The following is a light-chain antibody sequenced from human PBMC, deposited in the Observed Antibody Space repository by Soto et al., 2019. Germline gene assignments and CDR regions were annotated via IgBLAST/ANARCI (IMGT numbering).Light chain of an antibody. CDR2: DVS. CDR1: SSDVGGYNY. J-gene: IGLJ1*01. Sequence: QSALTQPASVSGSPGQSITISCTGTSSDVGGYNYVSWYQQHPGKAPKLMIYDVSYRPSGVSNRFSASKSGNTASLTISGLQPEDEADYYCSSYTTNSIDVFGTGTKLTVL. V-gene: IGLV2-14*01. CDR3: SSYTTNSIDV.